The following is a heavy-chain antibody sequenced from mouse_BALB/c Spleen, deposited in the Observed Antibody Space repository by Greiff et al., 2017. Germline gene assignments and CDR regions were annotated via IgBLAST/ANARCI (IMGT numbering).Heavy chain of an antibody. Sequence: QVQLKESGAELVRPGTSVKVSCKASGYAFTNYLIEWVKQRPGQGLEWIGVINPGSGGTNYNEKFKGKATLTADKSSSTAYMQLSSLTSDDSAVYFCARRGYGSYYYAMDYWGQGTSVTVSS. CDR1: GYAFTNYL. D-gene: IGHD1-1*01. CDR3: ARRGYGSYYYAMDY. V-gene: IGHV1-54*01. CDR2: INPGSGGT. J-gene: IGHJ4*01.